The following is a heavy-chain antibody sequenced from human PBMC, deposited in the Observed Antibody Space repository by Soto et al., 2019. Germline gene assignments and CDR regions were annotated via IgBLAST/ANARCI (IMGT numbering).Heavy chain of an antibody. CDR1: GFTFSNAW. J-gene: IGHJ6*02. CDR2: IKSKTDGGTT. CDR3: TTGTTVTYYYYYGMDV. V-gene: IGHV3-15*07. Sequence: LRLSCAASGFTFSNAWMNWVRQAPGKGLEWVGRIKSKTDGGTTDYAAPVKGRFTISRDDSKNTLYLQMNSLKTEDTAVNYCTTGTTVTYYYYYGMDVWGQGTTVTVSS. D-gene: IGHD4-4*01.